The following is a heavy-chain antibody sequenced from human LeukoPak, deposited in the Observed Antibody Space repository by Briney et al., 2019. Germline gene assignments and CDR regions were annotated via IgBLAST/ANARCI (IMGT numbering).Heavy chain of an antibody. J-gene: IGHJ4*02. Sequence: ASVKVSCRASGYTFTSYGISWVRQAPGQGFEWMGWISAYNGNTNYAQKLQGRVTMTTDTSTSTAYMELRSLRSDDTAVYYCARDYYDSSGYNSFDYWGQGTLVTVSS. CDR2: ISAYNGNT. CDR3: ARDYYDSSGYNSFDY. V-gene: IGHV1-18*01. D-gene: IGHD3-22*01. CDR1: GYTFTSYG.